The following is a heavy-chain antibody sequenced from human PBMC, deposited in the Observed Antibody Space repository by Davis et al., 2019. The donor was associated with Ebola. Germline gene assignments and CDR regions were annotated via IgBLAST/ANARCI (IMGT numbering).Heavy chain of an antibody. J-gene: IGHJ3*02. V-gene: IGHV5-51*01. D-gene: IGHD1-20*01. CDR2: IYPGDSDT. CDR1: GFTFTNYW. Sequence: KVSCKGSGFTFTNYWIVWVRQMPGKGLEWMGIIYPGDSDTRYSPSFRGQVTISADKSIKTAYLQWSSLKASDTAMYYCASLRRTITGMDDAFDIWGQGTMVTVSS. CDR3: ASLRRTITGMDDAFDI.